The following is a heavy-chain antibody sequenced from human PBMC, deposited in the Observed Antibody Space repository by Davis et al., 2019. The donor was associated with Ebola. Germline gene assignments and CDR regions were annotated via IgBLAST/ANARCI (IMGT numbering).Heavy chain of an antibody. J-gene: IGHJ6*02. V-gene: IGHV4-4*02. Sequence: SETLSLTCAVSGGSISSSNWWSWVRQPPGKGLEWIGEIYHSGSTNYNPSLKSQVTISVDKSKNQFSLKLSSVTAADTAVYYCARDQGYCSSTSCYRYYGMDVWGQGTTVTVSS. D-gene: IGHD2-2*01. CDR2: IYHSGST. CDR1: GGSISSSNW. CDR3: ARDQGYCSSTSCYRYYGMDV.